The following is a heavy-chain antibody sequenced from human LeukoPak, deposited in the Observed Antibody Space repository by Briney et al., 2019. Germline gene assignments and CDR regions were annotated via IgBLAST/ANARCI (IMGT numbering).Heavy chain of an antibody. CDR3: ARDEDSSGYYSDY. CDR2: IIPIFGTA. CDR1: GGTFSSYA. V-gene: IGHV1-69*13. D-gene: IGHD3-22*01. J-gene: IGHJ4*02. Sequence: VASVKVSCKASGGTFSSYAISWVRQAPGQGLEWMGGIIPIFGTANYAQKFQGRVTITADESTSTAYMELSSLRSEDTAVYYCARDEDSSGYYSDYWGQGTLVTVSS.